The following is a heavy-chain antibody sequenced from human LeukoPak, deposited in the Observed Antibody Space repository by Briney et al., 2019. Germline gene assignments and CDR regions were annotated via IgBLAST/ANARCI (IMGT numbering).Heavy chain of an antibody. J-gene: IGHJ4*02. Sequence: GESLKIYSKGSGYSFTSYWIRWVRQMPGEGLEWMGIVYPGDSDTRYSPSFQGQVTISADKSISTAYLQWSSLKPSDTAMYYCARALYGGGIDYWGQGTLVTVSS. V-gene: IGHV5-51*01. CDR3: ARALYGGGIDY. CDR1: GYSFTSYW. D-gene: IGHD3-16*01. CDR2: VYPGDSDT.